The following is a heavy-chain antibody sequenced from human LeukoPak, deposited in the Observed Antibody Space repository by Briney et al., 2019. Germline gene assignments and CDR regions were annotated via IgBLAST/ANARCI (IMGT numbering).Heavy chain of an antibody. CDR2: ISSSSTI. CDR1: GFTFSSYS. Sequence: GGSLRLSCAASGFTFSSYSMNWVRQAPGKGLEWVSYISSSSTIYYADSVKGRFTISRDNAKNSLYLQMNSLRAEDTAVYYCARGVGTYYYYYYMDVWGKGTTVTVSS. D-gene: IGHD1-1*01. CDR3: ARGVGTYYYYYYMDV. V-gene: IGHV3-48*01. J-gene: IGHJ6*03.